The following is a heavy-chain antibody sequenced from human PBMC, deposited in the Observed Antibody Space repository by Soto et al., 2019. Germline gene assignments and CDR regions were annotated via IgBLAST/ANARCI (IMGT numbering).Heavy chain of an antibody. V-gene: IGHV1-2*04. J-gene: IGHJ6*02. CDR3: AREHDFWSGYPLDV. Sequence: QVQLVQSGAEVKKPGASVKVSCKASGYTFTGYYMHWVRQAPGQGLEWMGWIKPNSGGTNDAQKFQGWVTMTRDTSISTAYMELRRLRSDDTAVYYCAREHDFWSGYPLDVWGQGTTVTVSS. CDR2: IKPNSGGT. CDR1: GYTFTGYY. D-gene: IGHD3-3*01.